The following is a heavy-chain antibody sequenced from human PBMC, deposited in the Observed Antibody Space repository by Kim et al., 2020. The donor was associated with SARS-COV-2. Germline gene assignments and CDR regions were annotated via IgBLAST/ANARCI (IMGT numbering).Heavy chain of an antibody. D-gene: IGHD1-26*01. Sequence: SETLSLTCAVSGGSFTGYYWSWIRQPPGKGLEWIGEINHSGSTNYNPSLKSRVTISLDTSKNQFSLKLSSVTAADTAVYYCATLNQEGVGLSTCVHYWR. J-gene: IGHJ4*01. CDR3: ATLNQEGVGLSTCVHY. V-gene: IGHV4-34*01. CDR1: GGSFTGYY. CDR2: INHSGST.